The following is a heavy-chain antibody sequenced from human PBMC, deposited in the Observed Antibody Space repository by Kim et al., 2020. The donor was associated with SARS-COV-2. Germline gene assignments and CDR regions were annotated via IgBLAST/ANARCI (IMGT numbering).Heavy chain of an antibody. CDR2: INHSGRT. CDR3: AREMGHSYGLGYYYYNGMDV. D-gene: IGHD5-18*01. CDR1: GGSSSGYY. Sequence: SETLSLTCAVYGGSSSGYYWSWIRQPPGKGLEWLGEINHSGRTNYNPSLKSRVTISVDTSKNQFSLKLRSVTAADTAVYYCAREMGHSYGLGYYYYNGMDVWGQGTTVTVSS. J-gene: IGHJ6*02. V-gene: IGHV4-34*01.